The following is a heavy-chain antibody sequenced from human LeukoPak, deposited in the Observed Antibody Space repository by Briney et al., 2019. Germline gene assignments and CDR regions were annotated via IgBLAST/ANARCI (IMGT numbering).Heavy chain of an antibody. CDR1: GVAISRGGYA. CDR2: IYTSGST. D-gene: IGHD3-16*01. V-gene: IGHV4-61*02. CDR3: ARDGYDYVWGSPGWFDP. Sequence: IPSETLSPTCAVSGVAISRGGYAWNWIRQPAGKGLEWIGRIYTSGSTNYNPSLKSRVTMSVDTSKNQFSLKLSSVTAADTAVYYCARDGYDYVWGSPGWFDPWGQGTLVTVSS. J-gene: IGHJ5*02.